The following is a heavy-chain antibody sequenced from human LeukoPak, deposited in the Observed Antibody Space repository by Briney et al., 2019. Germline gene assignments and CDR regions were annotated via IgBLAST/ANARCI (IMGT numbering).Heavy chain of an antibody. CDR2: INPNSGGT. D-gene: IGHD2-2*02. Sequence: ASVKVPCKASGYTFTGYYMHWVRQAPGQGLEWMGWINPNSGGTNYAQKFQGRVTMTRDTSISTAYMELSRLGSDDTAVYYCARDRRYCSSTSCYNSYWFDPWGQGTLVTVSS. V-gene: IGHV1-2*02. CDR3: ARDRRYCSSTSCYNSYWFDP. CDR1: GYTFTGYY. J-gene: IGHJ5*02.